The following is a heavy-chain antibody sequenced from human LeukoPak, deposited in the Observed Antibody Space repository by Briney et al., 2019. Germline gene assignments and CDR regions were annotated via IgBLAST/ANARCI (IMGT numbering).Heavy chain of an antibody. CDR2: IDHSGST. CDR1: GRSFSGYY. D-gene: IGHD3-22*01. J-gene: IGHJ4*02. V-gene: IGHV4-34*01. Sequence: KPSETLSLTCAVYGRSFSGYYCRWIRQPPGKGLEWIGEIDHSGSTNYNPSLKSRVTISVDTSKNQFSMKLSSVTAADAAVYYCARSTEVVVITPFDYWGQGTLVTVSS. CDR3: ARSTEVVVITPFDY.